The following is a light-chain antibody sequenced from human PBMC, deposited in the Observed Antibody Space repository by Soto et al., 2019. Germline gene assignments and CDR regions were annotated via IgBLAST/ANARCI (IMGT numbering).Light chain of an antibody. CDR1: QGISSY. CDR3: QQYYSYPAT. Sequence: RVTQSPSALSASTSERVTITCRASQGISSYLAWYQQKPGKAPKLLIYAASSLQSGVPSRFSGSGSGTDFTLTISGLQSEDFASYYCQQYYSYPATFGGGGKVDIK. V-gene: IGKV1-8*01. J-gene: IGKJ4*01. CDR2: AAS.